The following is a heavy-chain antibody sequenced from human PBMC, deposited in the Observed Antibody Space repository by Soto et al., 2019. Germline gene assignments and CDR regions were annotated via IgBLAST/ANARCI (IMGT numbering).Heavy chain of an antibody. CDR3: AKEVWSGPMDV. CDR2: IYDGSNK. CDR1: GFTFSSYG. D-gene: IGHD3-3*01. Sequence: QVQLVESGGGVVQPGRSLRLSCAASGFTFSSYGMHWVRQAPGKGLEWVAVIYDGSNKYYADSVKGRFTISRDNSKTTLYLQMNSLRAEDTAVYCCAKEVWSGPMDVWGQGTTVTVSS. J-gene: IGHJ6*02. V-gene: IGHV3-30*18.